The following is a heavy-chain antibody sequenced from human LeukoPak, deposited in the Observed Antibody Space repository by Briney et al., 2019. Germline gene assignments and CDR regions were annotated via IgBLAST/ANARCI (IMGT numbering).Heavy chain of an antibody. Sequence: ASVKVSCKASGGTFSSYAISWVRQAPGQGLEWMGRIIPILGIANYAQKFQGRVTITADKSTSTAYMELTSLRSEDTAVYYCARGYYYDSSGYYFDYWGQGTLVTVSS. CDR2: IIPILGIA. D-gene: IGHD3-22*01. V-gene: IGHV1-69*04. J-gene: IGHJ4*02. CDR3: ARGYYYDSSGYYFDY. CDR1: GGTFSSYA.